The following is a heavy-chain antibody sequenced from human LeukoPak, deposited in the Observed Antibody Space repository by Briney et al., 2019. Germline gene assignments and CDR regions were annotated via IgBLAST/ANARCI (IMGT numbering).Heavy chain of an antibody. Sequence: GASVKVSCKASGYTFSNYGISWVRQAPGQGLEWMGWSSPYNGKTNYAQKLQGRVTMTTDTSTSTAYMELRSLRSDDTAMYYCVRGLLTFGGVIGGPQALEYFQHWGQGTLVTVSS. CDR1: GYTFSNYG. CDR3: VRGLLTFGGVIGGPQALEYFQH. D-gene: IGHD3-16*02. CDR2: SSPYNGKT. V-gene: IGHV1-18*01. J-gene: IGHJ1*01.